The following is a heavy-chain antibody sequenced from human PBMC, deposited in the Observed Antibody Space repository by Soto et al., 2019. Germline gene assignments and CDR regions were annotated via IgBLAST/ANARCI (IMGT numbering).Heavy chain of an antibody. D-gene: IGHD4-17*01. V-gene: IGHV3-23*01. J-gene: IGHJ6*02. CDR3: AKEGYGDYGYHYYYYGMDV. CDR2: ISGGGSST. Sequence: EVQLLESGGGLVQPGGSLRLSCAASGFTFNSYAMSWVRQAPGKGLEWVSGISGGGSSTYYADSVKGRFTTSRDNSKNTLYLQMNSLRAEDTAVYYCAKEGYGDYGYHYYYYGMDVWGQGTTVTVSS. CDR1: GFTFNSYA.